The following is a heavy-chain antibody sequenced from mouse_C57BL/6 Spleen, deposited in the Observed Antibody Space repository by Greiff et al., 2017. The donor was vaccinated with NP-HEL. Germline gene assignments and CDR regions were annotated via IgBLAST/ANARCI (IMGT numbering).Heavy chain of an antibody. CDR3: ARGAPGYGNSNFDY. V-gene: IGHV1-50*01. D-gene: IGHD2-10*02. CDR2: IDPSDSST. J-gene: IGHJ2*01. Sequence: VQLQQPGAELVKPGASVKLSCKASGYTFTSYWMQWVKQRPGQGLEWIGEIDPSDSSTNYNQKFKGKATLTVDTSSSTAYMQLSSLTSEDSAVYYCARGAPGYGNSNFDYWGQGTTLTVSS. CDR1: GYTFTSYW.